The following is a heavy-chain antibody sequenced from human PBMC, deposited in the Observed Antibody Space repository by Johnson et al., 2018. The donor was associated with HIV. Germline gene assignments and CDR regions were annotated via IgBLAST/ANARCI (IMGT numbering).Heavy chain of an antibody. D-gene: IGHD7-27*01. CDR2: ISYDGSDK. CDR3: ARGGVTGEDHAFDI. CDR1: GFNFSSYA. J-gene: IGHJ3*02. V-gene: IGHV3-30*14. Sequence: QVQLVESGGGVVQPGRSLRFSCAASGFNFSSYAMHWVRQAPGKGLERVAVISYDGSDKYCADSVKGRFSISRDNSKKKLYLQMNSLRAGDTAVYYCARGGVTGEDHAFDIWGQGTMVTVSS.